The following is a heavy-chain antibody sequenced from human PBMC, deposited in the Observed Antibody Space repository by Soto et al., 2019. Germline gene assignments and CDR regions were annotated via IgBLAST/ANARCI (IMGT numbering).Heavy chain of an antibody. V-gene: IGHV5-51*01. CDR3: AKVLSSGSYSGALEY. J-gene: IGHJ4*02. D-gene: IGHD1-26*01. Sequence: GESLKISCKGPGHLFNNHWIGWVRQTPGKGLEWMGLIFTRDSETKTSPSFQGHVSFSVDNSINTVYLQWTSLKTTAVYYCAKVLSSGSYSGALEYRGQGALVTVSS. CDR1: GHLFNNHW. CDR2: IFTRDSET.